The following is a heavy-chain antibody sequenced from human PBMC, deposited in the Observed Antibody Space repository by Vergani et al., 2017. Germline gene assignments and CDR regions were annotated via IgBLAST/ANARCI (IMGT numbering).Heavy chain of an antibody. CDR3: ASAPQDYYGSGSYYNPSDLIREY. J-gene: IGHJ4*02. D-gene: IGHD3-10*01. Sequence: QVQLVQSGAEVKKPGSSVKVSCKASGGTFSSYAISWVRQAPGQGLEWMGGIIPIFGTANYAQKFQGRVTITADESTSTAYMELSSLRSEDTAVYYCASAPQDYYGSGSYYNPSDLIREYRGQGTLVTVSS. V-gene: IGHV1-69*01. CDR2: IIPIFGTA. CDR1: GGTFSSYA.